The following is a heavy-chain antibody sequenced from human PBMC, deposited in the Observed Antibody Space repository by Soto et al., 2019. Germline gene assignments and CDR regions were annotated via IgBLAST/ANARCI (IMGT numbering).Heavy chain of an antibody. V-gene: IGHV1-2*04. D-gene: IGHD4-17*01. CDR1: GYTFTGYY. CDR2: INPNSGGT. J-gene: IGHJ6*02. CDR3: ARTHPWGDYVFDYGMDV. Sequence: ASVKVSCKASGYTFTGYYMHWVRQAPGQGLEWMGWINPNSGGTNYAQKFQGWVTMTRDTSISTAYMELSRLRSDDTAVYYCARTHPWGDYVFDYGMDVWGQGTTVTVSS.